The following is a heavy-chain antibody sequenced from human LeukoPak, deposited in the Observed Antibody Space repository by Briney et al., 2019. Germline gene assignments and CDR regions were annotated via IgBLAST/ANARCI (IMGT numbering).Heavy chain of an antibody. D-gene: IGHD6-13*01. CDR2: IIPIFGTA. J-gene: IGHJ4*02. V-gene: IGHV1-69*06. CDR3: AGAGTWVEYYFDY. CDR1: GYTFTSYD. Sequence: ASVKVSCKASGYTFTSYDINWVRQAPGQGLEWMGGIIPIFGTANYAQKFQGRVTITADKSTSTAYMELSSLRSEDTAVYYCAGAGTWVEYYFDYWGQGTLVTVSS.